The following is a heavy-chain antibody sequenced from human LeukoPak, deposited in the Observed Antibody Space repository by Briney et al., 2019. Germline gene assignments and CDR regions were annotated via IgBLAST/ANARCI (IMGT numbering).Heavy chain of an antibody. CDR1: GGSISSGGYS. CDR2: IYHSGST. V-gene: IGHV4-30-2*01. CDR3: ARASDVGFDY. J-gene: IGHJ4*02. Sequence: SETLSLTCAVSGGSISSGGYSWSWIWQPPGKGLEWIGYIYHSGSTYYNPSLKSRVTISVDRSKNQFSLKLSSVTAADTAVYYCARASDVGFDYWGQGTLVTVSS. D-gene: IGHD1-26*01.